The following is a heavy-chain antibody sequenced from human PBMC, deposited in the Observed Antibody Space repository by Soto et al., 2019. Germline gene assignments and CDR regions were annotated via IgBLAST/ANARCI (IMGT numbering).Heavy chain of an antibody. D-gene: IGHD6-19*01. J-gene: IGHJ4*02. CDR3: ATGSGDLLY. Sequence: EVQLVESGGDLAKPGGSLRLSCAVSGFTFSYAWMNWVRQAPGKGLEWVGRIKSKTDGGTTDYAAPVKGRFTISRDDSINMVFLQMNSLGTEATAVYYCATGSGDLLYWGQGTRVTVSS. CDR2: IKSKTDGGTT. V-gene: IGHV3-15*07. CDR1: GFTFSYAW.